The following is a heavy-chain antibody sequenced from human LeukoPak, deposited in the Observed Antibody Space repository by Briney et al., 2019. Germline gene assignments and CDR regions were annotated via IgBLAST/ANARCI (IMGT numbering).Heavy chain of an antibody. D-gene: IGHD6-19*01. CDR1: GGSTSSYY. CDR2: IYYSGST. Sequence: PSETLSLTCTVSGGSTSSYYWSWIRQPPGKGLEWIGYIYYSGSTNYNPSLKSRVTISVDTSKNQFSLKLSSVTAADTAVYYCARRTYSSGWYYFDYWGQGTLVTVSS. J-gene: IGHJ4*02. V-gene: IGHV4-59*01. CDR3: ARRTYSSGWYYFDY.